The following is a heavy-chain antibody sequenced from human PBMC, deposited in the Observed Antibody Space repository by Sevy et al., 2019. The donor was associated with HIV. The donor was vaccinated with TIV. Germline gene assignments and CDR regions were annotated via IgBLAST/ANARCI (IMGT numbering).Heavy chain of an antibody. V-gene: IGHV1-2*02. J-gene: IGHJ3*02. D-gene: IGHD3-10*01. CDR1: GYTFTGYY. CDR2: INPNSGGT. CDR3: ARGRDEWFGEFDTSYDAFDI. Sequence: ASVKVSCKASGYTFTGYYMHWVRQAPGQGLEWMGWINPNSGGTNYAQKFQGRVTMTRDTSISTAYMELSRLRSDDTAVYYCARGRDEWFGEFDTSYDAFDIWGQGTMVTVSS.